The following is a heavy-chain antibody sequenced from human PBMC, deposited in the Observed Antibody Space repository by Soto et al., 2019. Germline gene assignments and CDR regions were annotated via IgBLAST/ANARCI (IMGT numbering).Heavy chain of an antibody. CDR1: GGTFSSYA. J-gene: IGHJ3*02. Sequence: AVKVSCKASGGTFSSYAISWVRQAPGQGLEWMGGIIPIFGTANYAQKFQGRVTITADESTSTAYMELSSLRSEDTAVYYCARAAASSATGYCDWLFTQGDAFEIWGQGTMVTVSS. CDR2: IIPIFGTA. V-gene: IGHV1-69*13. CDR3: ARAAASSATGYCDWLFTQGDAFEI. D-gene: IGHD3-9*01.